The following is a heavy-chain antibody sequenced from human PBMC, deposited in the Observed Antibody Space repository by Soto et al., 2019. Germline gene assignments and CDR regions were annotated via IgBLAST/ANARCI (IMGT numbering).Heavy chain of an antibody. CDR1: GFTFSTYG. CDR3: AKEYGSTWIDH. Sequence: GGSLRLSCAASGFTFSTYGMHWVRQAPGKGLEWVAAMSYDGTKEYYVDSVMGRFTISRDNSRNTLFLQLNSLRAEDTAVYYCAKEYGSTWIDHWGQGTLVTVSS. V-gene: IGHV3-30*18. J-gene: IGHJ4*02. CDR2: MSYDGTKE. D-gene: IGHD6-13*01.